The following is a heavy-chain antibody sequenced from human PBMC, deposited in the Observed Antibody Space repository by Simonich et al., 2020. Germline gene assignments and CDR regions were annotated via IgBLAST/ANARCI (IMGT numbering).Heavy chain of an antibody. D-gene: IGHD5-12*01. J-gene: IGHJ3*02. CDR3: ARDSSYYAFDI. CDR1: GFTFSSYS. Sequence: EVQLVESGGGLVQPGGSLRLSCAASGFTFSSYSMNWVRQAPGKGLEWVSYISSSSSTIYYAESVKGRFTISRENAKNSLYLQMNSLRAEDTAVYYCARDSSYYAFDIWGQGTMVTVSS. CDR2: ISSSSSTI. V-gene: IGHV3-48*01.